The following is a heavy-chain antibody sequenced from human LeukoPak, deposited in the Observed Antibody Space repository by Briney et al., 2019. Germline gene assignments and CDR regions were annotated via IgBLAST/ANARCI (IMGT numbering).Heavy chain of an antibody. V-gene: IGHV1-18*01. D-gene: IGHD3-3*01. CDR2: ISAYNGNT. CDR1: GYTFTSYG. CDR3: ARTYYDFWSGYYKGYYYYYMDV. J-gene: IGHJ6*03. Sequence: ASEKVSCKASGYTFTSYGISWVRQAPGQGLEWMGWISAYNGNTNYAQKLQGRVTMTTDTSTSTAYMELRSLRSDDTAVYYCARTYYDFWSGYYKGYYYYYMDVWGKGTTVTVSS.